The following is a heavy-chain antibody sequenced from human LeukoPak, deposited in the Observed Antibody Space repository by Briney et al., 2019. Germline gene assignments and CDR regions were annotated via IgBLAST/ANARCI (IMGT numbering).Heavy chain of an antibody. J-gene: IGHJ6*03. Sequence: PGESLRLSCATSGFSFNRRGMNWVRHPPGKGLEWVSYISPRSETIYYAESVKGRFTVSRDDSKESLYLQMHTLRAEDTAVYYCARIDGPTVFTYYMDLWGKGTTVTVAS. CDR1: GFSFNRRG. D-gene: IGHD3-16*01. V-gene: IGHV3-48*04. CDR2: ISPRSETI. CDR3: ARIDGPTVFTYYMDL.